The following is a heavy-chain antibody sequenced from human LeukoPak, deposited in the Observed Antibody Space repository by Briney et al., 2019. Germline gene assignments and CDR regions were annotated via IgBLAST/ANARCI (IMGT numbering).Heavy chain of an antibody. V-gene: IGHV3-48*04. CDR1: GFTCGTYS. D-gene: IGHD5-18*01. CDR2: ISRSVDTI. Sequence: GGSLRLSCAASGFTCGTYSMNWVRQAPGKGLEWVAYISRSVDTIYYADSVKGRFTISRDNAKNSLYLQMNSLRAEDTALYYCAKVYSYGYGPFDYWGQGTLVTVSS. CDR3: AKVYSYGYGPFDY. J-gene: IGHJ4*02.